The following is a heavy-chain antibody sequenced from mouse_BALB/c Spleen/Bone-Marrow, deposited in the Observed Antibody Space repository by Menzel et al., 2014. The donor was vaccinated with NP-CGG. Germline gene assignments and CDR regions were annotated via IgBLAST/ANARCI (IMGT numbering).Heavy chain of an antibody. J-gene: IGHJ4*01. CDR1: GFNIKDTY. CDR3: ARWEYYAMDY. CDR2: IDPANGNT. Sequence: EVKLVESGAELVKPGASVKLSCTASGFNIKDTYMHWVKQRPEQGLEWIGRIDPANGNTIYDPKFQGKATITADTSSNTAYLQLSSLTSEDTAVYYCARWEYYAMDYWGQGTSVTVSS. D-gene: IGHD4-1*01. V-gene: IGHV14-3*02.